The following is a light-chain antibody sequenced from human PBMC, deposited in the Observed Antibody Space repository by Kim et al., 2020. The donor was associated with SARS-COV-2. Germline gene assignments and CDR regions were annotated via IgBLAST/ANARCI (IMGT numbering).Light chain of an antibody. CDR3: SSYAGSNSFV. CDR2: EVT. Sequence: QSALTQPPSASGSPGQSVTISCTGTSSDVGGYNYVSWYQQHPGKAPKLMISEVTKRPSGVPDRFSGSKSRNTASLTVSGLQAEDEADYYCSSYAGSNSFVFGTGTKVTVL. V-gene: IGLV2-8*01. J-gene: IGLJ1*01. CDR1: SSDVGGYNY.